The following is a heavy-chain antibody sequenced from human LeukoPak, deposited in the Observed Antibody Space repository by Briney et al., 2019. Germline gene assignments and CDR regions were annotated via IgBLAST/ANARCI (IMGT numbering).Heavy chain of an antibody. D-gene: IGHD1-26*01. CDR2: IWYDGSNK. J-gene: IGHJ4*02. CDR1: GFTFSSYG. Sequence: GRSLRLSCAASGFTFSSYGMHWVRQAPGKGLEWVAVIWYDGSNKYYADSVKGRFTISRDNSKNTLYLQMDSLRAEDTAVYYCAGQYKGIVGVSDWGQGTLVTVSS. CDR3: AGQYKGIVGVSD. V-gene: IGHV3-33*01.